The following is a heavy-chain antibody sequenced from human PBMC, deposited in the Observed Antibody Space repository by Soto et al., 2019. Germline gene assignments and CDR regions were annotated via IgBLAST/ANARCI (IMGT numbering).Heavy chain of an antibody. CDR3: ARDPGTNPYYYGMDV. D-gene: IGHD1-7*01. J-gene: IGHJ6*02. CDR1: GESVSSNSGA. V-gene: IGHV6-1*01. Sequence: PQTLSITRALSGESVSSNSGAWNWIRQSPSRGLEWLGRTYYRSKWYNDDAVSVKSRITINPDTSTNQFSLQLNSVTPEDTAVYYCARDPGTNPYYYGMDVWGQGTTVTVSS. CDR2: TYYRSKWYN.